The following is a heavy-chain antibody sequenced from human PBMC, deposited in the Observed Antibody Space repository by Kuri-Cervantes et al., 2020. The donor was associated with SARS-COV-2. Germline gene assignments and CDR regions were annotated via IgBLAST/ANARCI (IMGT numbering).Heavy chain of an antibody. V-gene: IGHV5-51*01. CDR2: IYPGDSDT. J-gene: IGHJ4*02. Sequence: GGSLRLSCKGSGDSFTSYGIGWGRQVPGKGMGWMGIIYPGDSDTRYSPSFQGQVTISADNSISTAYLQWSSLKASDTAMYYCARRSDGFFDYWGQGTLVTVSS. D-gene: IGHD5-24*01. CDR3: ARRSDGFFDY. CDR1: GDSFTSYG.